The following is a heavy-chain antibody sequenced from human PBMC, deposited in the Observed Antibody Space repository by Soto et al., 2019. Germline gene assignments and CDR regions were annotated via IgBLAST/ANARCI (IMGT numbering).Heavy chain of an antibody. J-gene: IGHJ4*02. CDR2: IYYSGN. CDR3: ALGGYNYGRPFDF. D-gene: IGHD5-18*01. Sequence: SETLSLTCNVSGGSISNFHLSWIRQPPGKGLEWIGYIYYSGNYYNPSLTSRVSMSLDKSKNQFSLHLKSVTAADTALYFSALGGYNYGRPFDFWGQGTRVTVSS. V-gene: IGHV4-59*01. CDR1: GGSISNFH.